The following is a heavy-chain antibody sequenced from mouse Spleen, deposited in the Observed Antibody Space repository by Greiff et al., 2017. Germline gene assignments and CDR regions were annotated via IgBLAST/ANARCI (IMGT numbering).Heavy chain of an antibody. CDR3: ARDLRITTEALYFDY. CDR1: GFSLTSYG. V-gene: IGHV2-9*02. Sequence: VMLVESGPGLVAPSQSLSITCTVSGFSLTSYGVHWVRQPPGKGLEWLGVIWAGGSTNYNSALMSRLSISKDNSKSQVFLKMNSLQTDDTAMYYCARDLRITTEALYFDYWGQGTTLTVSS. D-gene: IGHD1-1*01. CDR2: IWAGGST. J-gene: IGHJ2*01.